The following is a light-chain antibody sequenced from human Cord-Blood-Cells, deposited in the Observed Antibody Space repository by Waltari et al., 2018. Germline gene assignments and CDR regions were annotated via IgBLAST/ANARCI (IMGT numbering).Light chain of an antibody. J-gene: IGLJ3*02. CDR2: GKN. CDR1: SLRSYY. CDR3: NSRDSSGNRLV. Sequence: SSELTQDPAVSVALGQTVRITCQGDSLRSYYASWYQQKPGKAPVLVIYGKNNRPSGIPDRFTGSSSGNTASLTITGAQAEDEADYYCNSRDSSGNRLVFGGGTKLTVL. V-gene: IGLV3-19*01.